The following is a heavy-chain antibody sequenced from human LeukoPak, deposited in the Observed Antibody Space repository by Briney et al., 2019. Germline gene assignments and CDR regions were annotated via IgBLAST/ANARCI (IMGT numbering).Heavy chain of an antibody. CDR2: ISWNSGSI. CDR3: AKATTYYYDSSGYYPGYLDY. J-gene: IGHJ4*02. D-gene: IGHD3-22*01. V-gene: IGHV3-9*01. CDR1: GFTFDDYA. Sequence: PGRSLRLSCAASGFTFDDYAMHWVRQAPGKGLEWVSGISWNSGSIGYADSVKGRFTISRDNAKNSLYLQMNSLRAEDTALYYCAKATTYYYDSSGYYPGYLDYWGQGTLVTVSS.